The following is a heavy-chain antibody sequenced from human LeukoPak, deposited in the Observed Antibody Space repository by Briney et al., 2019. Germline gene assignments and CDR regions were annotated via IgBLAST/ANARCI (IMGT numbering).Heavy chain of an antibody. J-gene: IGHJ6*02. Sequence: PSQTLSLTCTVSGDSISSGGFHWSWIRQHPGKGLEWIGYIYYSGTTYYNPSLKSRVSLSVDTSQNQFSLQLRSVTAADTAVYYCARGRYSSGWYDYYYYYGMDVWGQGTTVTVSS. CDR2: IYYSGTT. CDR3: ARGRYSSGWYDYYYYYGMDV. CDR1: GDSISSGGFH. V-gene: IGHV4-31*03. D-gene: IGHD6-19*01.